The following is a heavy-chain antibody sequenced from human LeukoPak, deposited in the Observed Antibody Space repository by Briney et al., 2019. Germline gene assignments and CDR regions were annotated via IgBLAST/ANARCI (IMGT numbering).Heavy chain of an antibody. CDR3: AKVNYGSGSLYFDY. CDR2: ISGSGGST. J-gene: IGHJ4*02. Sequence: GGSLRLSCAAPGFTFSSYAMSWVRQAPGKGLEWVSAISGSGGSTYYADSVKGRFTISRDNSKNTLYLQMNSLRAEDTAVYYCAKVNYGSGSLYFDYWGQGTLVTVSS. V-gene: IGHV3-23*01. D-gene: IGHD3-10*01. CDR1: GFTFSSYA.